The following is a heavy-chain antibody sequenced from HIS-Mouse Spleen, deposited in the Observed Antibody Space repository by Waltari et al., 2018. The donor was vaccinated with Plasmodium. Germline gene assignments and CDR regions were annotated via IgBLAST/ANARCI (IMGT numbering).Heavy chain of an antibody. J-gene: IGHJ3*02. CDR2: INHSGRT. V-gene: IGHV4-34*01. CDR3: ARGQLGIDAFDI. D-gene: IGHD7-27*01. CDR1: GGSFSGYY. Sequence: QVQLQQWGAGLLKPSETLSLTCAVYGGSFSGYYWSWIRQPPGKGLEWIGEINHSGRTNYNPSLKVRVTISVDTSKNQFSLKLSSVTAADTAVYYCARGQLGIDAFDIWGQGTMVTVSS.